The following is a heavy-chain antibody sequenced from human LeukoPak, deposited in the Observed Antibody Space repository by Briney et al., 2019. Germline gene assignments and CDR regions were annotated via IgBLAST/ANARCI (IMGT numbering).Heavy chain of an antibody. V-gene: IGHV3-74*01. D-gene: IGHD6-19*01. J-gene: IGHJ4*02. CDR2: INSDGSST. CDR3: ARESSSGWVFFDY. Sequence: GSLRLSCAASGFTFSSYWMHWVRQAPGKGLVWVSRINSDGSSTSYADSVKGRFTISRDNAKNTLYLQMNSLRAEDTAVYYCARESSSGWVFFDYWGQGTLVTVSS. CDR1: GFTFSSYW.